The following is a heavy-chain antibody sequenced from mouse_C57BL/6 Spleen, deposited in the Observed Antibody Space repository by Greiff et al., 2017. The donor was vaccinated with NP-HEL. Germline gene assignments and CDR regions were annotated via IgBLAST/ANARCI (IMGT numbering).Heavy chain of an antibody. CDR3: ARSGNYWYYAMDY. D-gene: IGHD2-1*01. CDR2: INPNNGGT. J-gene: IGHJ4*01. Sequence: VQLQQSGPELVKPGASVKIPCKASGYTFTDYNMDWVKQSHGKSLEWIGDINPNNGGTIYTQKFKGKATLTVDKSSSTAYMELRSLTSEDTAVYYCARSGNYWYYAMDYWGQGTSVTVSS. V-gene: IGHV1-18*01. CDR1: GYTFTDYN.